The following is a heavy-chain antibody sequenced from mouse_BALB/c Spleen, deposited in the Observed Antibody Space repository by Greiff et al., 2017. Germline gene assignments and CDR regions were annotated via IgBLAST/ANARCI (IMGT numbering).Heavy chain of an antibody. V-gene: IGHV5-17*02. CDR1: GFTFSSFG. Sequence: EVKLMESGGGLVQPGGSRKLSCAASGFTFSSFGMHWVRQAPEKGLEWVAYISSGSSTIYYADTVKGRFTISRDNPKNTLFLQMTSLRSEDTAMYYCERNYGSSYNDAMDYWGQGTSVTVSS. D-gene: IGHD1-1*01. J-gene: IGHJ4*01. CDR2: ISSGSSTI. CDR3: ERNYGSSYNDAMDY.